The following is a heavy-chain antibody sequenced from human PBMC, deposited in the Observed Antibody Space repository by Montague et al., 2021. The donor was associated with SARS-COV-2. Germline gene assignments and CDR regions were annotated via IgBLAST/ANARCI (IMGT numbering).Heavy chain of an antibody. D-gene: IGHD1-1*01. J-gene: IGHJ4*02. V-gene: IGHV4-59*01. CDR3: LRGATRTFDY. Sequence: SETLSLTCTVSGDSLTYSYWSWIRQSPGKGLEWIGNIFYIGTTNYNPSLKNRVTISVDTSKNQFSLNLTSVTATDTAVYYCLRGATRTFDYWGQGTLVTVSS. CDR1: GDSLTYSY. CDR2: IFYIGTT.